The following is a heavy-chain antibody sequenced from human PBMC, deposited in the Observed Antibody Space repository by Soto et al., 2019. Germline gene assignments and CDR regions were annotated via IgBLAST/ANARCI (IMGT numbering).Heavy chain of an antibody. Sequence: GGSLRLSCAASGFTFSSYSMNWVRQAPGKGLEWVSSISSSSSYIYYADSVKGRFTISRDNAKNSLYLQMNSLRAEDTAVYYCARDGGSSWLGVDYYYYYYMDVWGKGTTVTVSS. V-gene: IGHV3-21*01. J-gene: IGHJ6*03. CDR1: GFTFSSYS. CDR3: ARDGGSSWLGVDYYYYYYMDV. D-gene: IGHD6-13*01. CDR2: ISSSSSYI.